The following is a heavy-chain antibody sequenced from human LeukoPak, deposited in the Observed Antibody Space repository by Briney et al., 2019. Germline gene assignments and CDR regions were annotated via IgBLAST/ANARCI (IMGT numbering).Heavy chain of an antibody. Sequence: PGGSLRLSCAASGFTFSTYSINWVRQAPGKGLEWVSSISRTSSYIYYAGSVKGRFTISRDNAKNSLYLQMNSLRVEDTAVYYCARITSGRSTYYFDYWGQGTLVTVSS. CDR2: ISRTSSYI. V-gene: IGHV3-21*01. CDR3: ARITSGRSTYYFDY. D-gene: IGHD1-26*01. CDR1: GFTFSTYS. J-gene: IGHJ4*02.